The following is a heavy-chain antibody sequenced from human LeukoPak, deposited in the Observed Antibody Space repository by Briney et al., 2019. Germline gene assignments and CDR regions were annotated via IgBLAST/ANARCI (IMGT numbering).Heavy chain of an antibody. CDR1: GFTVSSNE. J-gene: IGHJ4*02. CDR3: ARGPPYGSRSDYFDY. D-gene: IGHD3-10*01. CDR2: VKKDASEK. V-gene: IGHV3-7*01. Sequence: GGSLRLSCAASGFTVSSNEMSWVRQAPGKGWEGWASVKKDASEKSYVDSVKGRFTISRDNAKNSLYLQMNRLRVEDTAVYYCARGPPYGSRSDYFDYWGQGTLVTVSS.